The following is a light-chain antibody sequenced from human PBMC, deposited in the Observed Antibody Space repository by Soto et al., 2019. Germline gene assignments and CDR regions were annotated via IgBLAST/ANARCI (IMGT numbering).Light chain of an antibody. J-gene: IGKJ1*01. CDR1: QSVSSS. V-gene: IGKV3-15*01. CDR3: QQYNKWPQT. CDR2: GAS. Sequence: EIVMTQSPATLSVSPGGRATLSCRASQSVSSSRLAWYRQKPGQAPRLLIYGASTRATDIPATFTGSGSGTEFTLTISSLQSEDIAVYYCQQYNKWPQTFGQGTKVE.